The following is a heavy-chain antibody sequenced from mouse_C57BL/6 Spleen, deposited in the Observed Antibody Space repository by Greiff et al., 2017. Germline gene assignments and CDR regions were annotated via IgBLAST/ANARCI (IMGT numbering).Heavy chain of an antibody. D-gene: IGHD3-2*02. V-gene: IGHV5-6*02. J-gene: IGHJ4*01. CDR3: ARRGGRTAQATGAMDY. CDR1: GFTFSSYG. Sequence: DVMLVESGGDLVKPGGSLKLSCAASGFTFSSYGMSWVRQTPDKRLEWVATISSGGSYTYYPDSVKGRFTISRDNAKNTLYLQMSSLKSEDTAMYYCARRGGRTAQATGAMDYWGQGTSVTVSS. CDR2: ISSGGSYT.